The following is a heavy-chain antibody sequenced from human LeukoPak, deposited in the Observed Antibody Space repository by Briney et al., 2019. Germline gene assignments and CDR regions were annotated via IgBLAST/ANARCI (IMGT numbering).Heavy chain of an antibody. CDR3: ARKGSYYDSSGPSRYYNYYMDV. V-gene: IGHV3-21*01. CDR2: ISSSSSYI. Sequence: GGSLRLSCAASGFTFSSYSMNWVRQAPGKGLEWVSSISSSSSYIYYADSVKGRFTISRDNAKNSLYLQMNSLRAEDTAVYYCARKGSYYDSSGPSRYYNYYMDVWGKGTTVTVSS. J-gene: IGHJ6*03. CDR1: GFTFSSYS. D-gene: IGHD3-22*01.